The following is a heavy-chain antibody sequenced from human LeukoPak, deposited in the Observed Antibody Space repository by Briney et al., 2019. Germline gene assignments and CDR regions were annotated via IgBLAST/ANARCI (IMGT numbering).Heavy chain of an antibody. CDR2: INHSGST. CDR1: GGSFSGDY. Sequence: SETLSLTCAVCGGSFSGDYWSWIRQPPGKGLEWIGEINHSGSTNYNPSLKSRVTISVDTSKNQFSLKLSSVIAADTAVYYCGIAAAGKGTYWFDPWRQGTLVTVSS. J-gene: IGHJ5*02. D-gene: IGHD6-13*01. V-gene: IGHV4-34*01. CDR3: GIAAAGKGTYWFDP.